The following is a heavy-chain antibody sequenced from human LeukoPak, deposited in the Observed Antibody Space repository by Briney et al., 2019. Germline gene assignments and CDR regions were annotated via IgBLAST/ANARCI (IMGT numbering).Heavy chain of an antibody. CDR1: GGSISSSSYY. CDR2: IYYSGST. J-gene: IGHJ3*02. V-gene: IGHV4-39*01. Sequence: SETLSLTCTVSGGSISSSSYYWGWIRQPPGKGLEWIGSIYYSGSTYYNPSLKSRVTISVDTSKNQFSLKLSSVTAADTAVYYCASLITAALRGAFDIWGQGTMVTVSS. D-gene: IGHD6-13*01. CDR3: ASLITAALRGAFDI.